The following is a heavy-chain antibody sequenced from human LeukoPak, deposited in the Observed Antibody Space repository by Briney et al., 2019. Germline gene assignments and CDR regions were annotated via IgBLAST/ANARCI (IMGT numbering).Heavy chain of an antibody. J-gene: IGHJ3*01. V-gene: IGHV3-23*01. Sequence: PGGSLRLTCAVSGFTFSVAAMTWVRQAPGKGLEWVSLIGASGESTYYADSVKGRFTISRDNSKNTLSLQMNSLRVEDTAMYFCAKDIQLSTWGLGTMVTVSS. D-gene: IGHD5-24*01. CDR2: IGASGEST. CDR3: AKDIQLST. CDR1: GFTFSVAA.